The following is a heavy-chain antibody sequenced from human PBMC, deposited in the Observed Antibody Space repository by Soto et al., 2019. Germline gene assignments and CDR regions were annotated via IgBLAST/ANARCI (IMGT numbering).Heavy chain of an antibody. D-gene: IGHD4-4*01. Sequence: SETLSLTCTVSGGSISSGDYYWSWIRQPPGKGLEWIGYIYYSGSTYYNPSLKSRVTISVDTSKNQFSLKLSSVTAADTAVYYCARAFSNYPYYYYGMDFWGQGTKVTVSS. J-gene: IGHJ6*02. CDR2: IYYSGST. V-gene: IGHV4-30-4*01. CDR1: GGSISSGDYY. CDR3: ARAFSNYPYYYYGMDF.